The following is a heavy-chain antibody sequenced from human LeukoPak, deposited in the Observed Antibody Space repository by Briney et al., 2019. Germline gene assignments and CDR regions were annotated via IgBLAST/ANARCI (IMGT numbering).Heavy chain of an antibody. CDR3: AREITEVGATQRPLTYFDY. V-gene: IGHV1-69*05. D-gene: IGHD1-26*01. CDR2: IIPIFGTA. Sequence: ASVKVSCKASGGTFSSYAISWVRQAPGQGLEWMGRIIPIFGTANYAQKFQGRVTITTDESTSTAYMELSSLRSEDTAVYYCAREITEVGATQRPLTYFDYWGPGTLVTVSS. CDR1: GGTFSSYA. J-gene: IGHJ4*02.